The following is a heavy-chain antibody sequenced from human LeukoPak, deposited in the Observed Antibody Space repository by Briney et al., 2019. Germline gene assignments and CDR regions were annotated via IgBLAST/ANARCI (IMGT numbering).Heavy chain of an antibody. CDR3: ARVVGHTSVGVRFDY. CDR2: IYHSGST. CDR1: GGSISSGGYY. V-gene: IGHV4-30-2*01. J-gene: IGHJ4*02. D-gene: IGHD1-26*01. Sequence: SETLSLTCTVSGGSISSGGYYWSWIRQPPGKGLEWIGYIYHSGSTYYNPSLKSRVTISVDRSKNQFSLKLSSVTAADTAVYYCARVVGHTSVGVRFDYWGQGTLVTVSS.